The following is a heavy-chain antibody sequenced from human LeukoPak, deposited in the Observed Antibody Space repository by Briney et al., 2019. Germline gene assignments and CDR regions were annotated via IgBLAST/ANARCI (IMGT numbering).Heavy chain of an antibody. CDR2: FDPEDGET. V-gene: IGHV1-24*01. D-gene: IGHD3-10*01. J-gene: IGHJ4*02. Sequence: ASVKVSCKVSGYTLTELSMHWVRQAPGKGLEWMGGFDPEDGETIYAQKFQGRVTITEDTSTDTAYMELSSLRSEDTAVYYCARHYYGSGTDYYFDYWGQGTLVTVSS. CDR3: ARHYYGSGTDYYFDY. CDR1: GYTLTELS.